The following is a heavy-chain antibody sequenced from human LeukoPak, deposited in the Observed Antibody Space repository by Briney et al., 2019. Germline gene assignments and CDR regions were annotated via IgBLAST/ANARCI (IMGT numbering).Heavy chain of an antibody. Sequence: SETLSLTCAVYGGSFSGYYWSWIRQPPGKGLVWIGYIYYSGSTNYNPSPKSRVAMSVDTSKNQFSLKLSSVTAADTAVYYCARVTPSGWFDSDAFDIWGQGTMVTVSS. CDR2: IYYSGST. D-gene: IGHD6-19*01. CDR3: ARVTPSGWFDSDAFDI. CDR1: GGSFSGYY. V-gene: IGHV4-59*12. J-gene: IGHJ3*02.